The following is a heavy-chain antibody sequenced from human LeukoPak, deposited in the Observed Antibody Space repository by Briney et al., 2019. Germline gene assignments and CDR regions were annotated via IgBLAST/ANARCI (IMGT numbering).Heavy chain of an antibody. Sequence: SVKVSCKASGYTFTSYDINWVRQATGQGLEWMGGIIPIFGTANYAQKFQGRVTITADESTSTAYMQLSSLRSEDTAVYYCARRDYYGSGVDYWGQGTLVTVSS. D-gene: IGHD3-10*01. CDR1: GYTFTSYD. CDR2: IIPIFGTA. V-gene: IGHV1-69*13. CDR3: ARRDYYGSGVDY. J-gene: IGHJ4*02.